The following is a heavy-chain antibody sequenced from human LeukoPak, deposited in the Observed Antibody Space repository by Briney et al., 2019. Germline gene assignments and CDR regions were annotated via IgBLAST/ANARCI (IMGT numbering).Heavy chain of an antibody. J-gene: IGHJ3*02. Sequence: SETLSLPCTVSGGSISSYYWSWIRQPPGKGLEWIGYIYYSGSTNYNPSLKSRVTISVDKSKNQFSLKLSSVTAADTAVYYCASGTSVPEGAFDIWGQGTMVTVSS. V-gene: IGHV4-59*12. D-gene: IGHD6-19*01. CDR1: GGSISSYY. CDR2: IYYSGST. CDR3: ASGTSVPEGAFDI.